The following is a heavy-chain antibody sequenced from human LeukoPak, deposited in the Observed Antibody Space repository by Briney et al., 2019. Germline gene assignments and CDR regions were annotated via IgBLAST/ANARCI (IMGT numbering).Heavy chain of an antibody. CDR3: ARDVPGHGGDVDTYYGMDV. V-gene: IGHV1-18*01. CDR1: GYTFTSYG. CDR2: ISTYNGNT. J-gene: IGHJ6*02. D-gene: IGHD5-18*01. Sequence: GASVTVSCKASGYTFTSYGISWVRQAPGQGHEWMGWISTYNGNTNYAQKLQGRVTMTTDTSTSTAYMELRSLRSDDTAVYYCARDVPGHGGDVDTYYGMDVWGQGTTFTVSS.